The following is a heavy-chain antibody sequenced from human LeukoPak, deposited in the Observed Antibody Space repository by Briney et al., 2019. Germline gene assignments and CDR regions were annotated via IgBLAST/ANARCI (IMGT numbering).Heavy chain of an antibody. Sequence: GGSLRLSCAASGFSFSTYSMNWVRQAPRKGLEWVSYIHKSGTITYYRDSVKGRFTISRDNAKNSLYLQMNSLRDEDTAVYYCARDPHALDFWGQGTLVTVSS. CDR2: IHKSGTIT. J-gene: IGHJ4*02. V-gene: IGHV3-48*02. CDR1: GFSFSTYS. CDR3: ARDPHALDF.